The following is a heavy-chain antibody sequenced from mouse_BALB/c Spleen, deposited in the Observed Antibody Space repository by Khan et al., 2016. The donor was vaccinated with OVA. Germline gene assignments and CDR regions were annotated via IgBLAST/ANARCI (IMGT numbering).Heavy chain of an antibody. CDR2: INTYTGEP. CDR3: ARRDYGYGTY. J-gene: IGHJ3*01. Sequence: QIQLVQSGPELKKPGETVKISCKASGYTITNYGMNWVKQAPGKGLKWMGWINTYTGEPTYADDFKGRFAFSLETSASTAYLQINNLKNEDMATYFCARRDYGYGTYWGQGTLVTVSA. D-gene: IGHD1-2*01. V-gene: IGHV9-1*02. CDR1: GYTITNYG.